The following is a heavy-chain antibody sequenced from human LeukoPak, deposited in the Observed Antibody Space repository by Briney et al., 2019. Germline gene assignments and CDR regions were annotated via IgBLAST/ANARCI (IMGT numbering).Heavy chain of an antibody. CDR2: IYYGGYT. V-gene: IGHV4-59*02. J-gene: IGHJ4*02. D-gene: IGHD3-22*01. CDR1: GGSVSSYY. CDR3: ARDQRVYDSSGYYHGGFDY. Sequence: SETLSLTCTVSGGSVSSYYWSWIRQSPGKGLEWIGYIYYGGYTNYNPSLKSRVIMSLDTSKNQVSLRLTSVTAADTAVYYCARDQRVYDSSGYYHGGFDYWGQGTLVTVSS.